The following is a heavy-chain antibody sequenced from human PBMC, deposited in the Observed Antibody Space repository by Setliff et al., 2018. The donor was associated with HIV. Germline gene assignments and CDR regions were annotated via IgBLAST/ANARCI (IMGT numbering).Heavy chain of an antibody. V-gene: IGHV1-18*01. CDR2: IGPNNGNT. D-gene: IGHD1-26*01. CDR1: GYTFTTFG. Sequence: ASVKVSCKASGYTFTTFGLSWMRQAPGQGLEWMGWIGPMGWIGPNNGNTNYAQRFQGRVTLTKDTSTSTAYMELRSLTSDDTAVYYCSRGDGRGSGSYYHWGQGTLVTVSS. J-gene: IGHJ5*02. CDR3: SRGDGRGSGSYYH.